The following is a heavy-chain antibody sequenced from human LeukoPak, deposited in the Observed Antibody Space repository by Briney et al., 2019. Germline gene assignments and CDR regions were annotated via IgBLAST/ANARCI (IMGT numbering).Heavy chain of an antibody. J-gene: IGHJ6*02. CDR1: EFTFSNYA. CDR3: AKYVSAKGPPYALDV. D-gene: IGHD3-10*02. Sequence: GRSLRLSSAASEFTFSNYAMQWVRQAPENGLEWVSGISASGGSTWYADTVKGRFTISRDTSKNTLYLQMNSLRAEDTAVYYCAKYVSAKGPPYALDVWGQGTTVTVS. V-gene: IGHV3-23*01. CDR2: ISASGGST.